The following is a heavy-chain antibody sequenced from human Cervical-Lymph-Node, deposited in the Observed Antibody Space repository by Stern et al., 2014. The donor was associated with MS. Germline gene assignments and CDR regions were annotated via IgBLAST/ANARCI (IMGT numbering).Heavy chain of an antibody. CDR2: IRSSGSPS. Sequence: EVQLAESGGGLVQPGGTLRLSCATSGFTFSSYSMNWVRQAPGKGMEWVSYIRSSGSPSYYADSVKGRFTISRDNAGNSLYLQMNSLRAEDTAVYYCVRDPEALDYWGQGTLVTVSS. V-gene: IGHV3-48*01. CDR3: VRDPEALDY. J-gene: IGHJ4*02. CDR1: GFTFSSYS. D-gene: IGHD1-14*01.